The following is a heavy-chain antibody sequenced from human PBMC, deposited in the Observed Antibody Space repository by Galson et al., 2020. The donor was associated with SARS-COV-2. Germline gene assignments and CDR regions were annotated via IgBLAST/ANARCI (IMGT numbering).Heavy chain of an antibody. J-gene: IGHJ4*02. Sequence: GGSLRLSCAASGFTFSSYSMNWVRQAPGKGLEWVSYISSSSSTIYYADSVKGRFTISRDNAKNSLYLQMNSLRAEDTAVYYCARDLDYAFWSGYSRHFDYWGQGTLVTVSS. CDR1: GFTFSSYS. D-gene: IGHD3-3*01. CDR3: ARDLDYAFWSGYSRHFDY. V-gene: IGHV3-48*04. CDR2: ISSSSSTI.